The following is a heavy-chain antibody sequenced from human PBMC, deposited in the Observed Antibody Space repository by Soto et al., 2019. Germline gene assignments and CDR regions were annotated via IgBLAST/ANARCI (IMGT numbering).Heavy chain of an antibody. Sequence: ASVKVSCKASGYTFTSYGISWVRQAPGQGLEWMGWISAYNGNTNYAQKLQGRVTMTTDTSTSTAYMELRSLRSEDTAVYYCARTDSSGYPFDYWGQGTLVTVSS. V-gene: IGHV1-18*01. CDR3: ARTDSSGYPFDY. J-gene: IGHJ4*02. CDR2: ISAYNGNT. D-gene: IGHD3-22*01. CDR1: GYTFTSYG.